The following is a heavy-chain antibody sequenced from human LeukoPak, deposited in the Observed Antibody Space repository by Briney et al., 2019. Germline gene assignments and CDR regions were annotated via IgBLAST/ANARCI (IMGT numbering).Heavy chain of an antibody. D-gene: IGHD2-21*02. CDR1: GFSFGSYE. CDR2: ISDIGTTT. V-gene: IGHV3-48*03. Sequence: GGSLRLSCVGSGFSFGSYEINWVRQAPGKGLEWVSYISDIGTTTHYAYSVKGRFTIFRDNAKNSVYLLMDSLMAEDTAIYYCARDRSKVTAYDDALDIWGQGTMVTVSS. CDR3: ARDRSKVTAYDDALDI. J-gene: IGHJ3*02.